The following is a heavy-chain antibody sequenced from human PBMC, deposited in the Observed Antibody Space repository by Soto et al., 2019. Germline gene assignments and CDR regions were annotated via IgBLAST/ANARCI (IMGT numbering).Heavy chain of an antibody. CDR3: AGLLPAPDYCFDY. J-gene: IGHJ4*02. CDR1: GGSFSGYY. CDR2: INHSGST. Sequence: QVQLQQWGAGLLKPSETLSLTCAVYGGSFSGYYWNWIRQPPGKGLEWIGEINHSGSTNYNTSLKNRVTISVDTSKIQFSLKLGSVTAADTAVYYCAGLLPAPDYCFDYCGQGTLVTVSS. V-gene: IGHV4-34*01.